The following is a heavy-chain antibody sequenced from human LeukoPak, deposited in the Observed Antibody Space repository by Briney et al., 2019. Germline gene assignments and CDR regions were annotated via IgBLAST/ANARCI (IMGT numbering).Heavy chain of an antibody. CDR1: GFTLRGRS. Sequence: GGSLRLSCVTSGFTLRGRSMNWVRQAPGKGLEWVSSISPDGTYIIYADSVKGRFTISRDDAENSVYLQMNTLRAEDTALYYCATFETRGTGDFDFWGQGTLVTVSS. J-gene: IGHJ4*02. D-gene: IGHD3/OR15-3a*01. V-gene: IGHV3-21*06. CDR3: ATFETRGTGDFDF. CDR2: ISPDGTYI.